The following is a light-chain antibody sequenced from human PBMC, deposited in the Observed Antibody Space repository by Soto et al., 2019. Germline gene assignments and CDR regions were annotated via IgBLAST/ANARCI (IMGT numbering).Light chain of an antibody. V-gene: IGLV2-14*01. CDR2: DVS. J-gene: IGLJ1*01. CDR3: SSYTSSSTLEYD. CDR1: SSDVGGYNY. Sequence: QSALTQPASVSGSPGQSITISCTGTSSDVGGYNYVSWYQQHPGKAPKLMIYDVSNRPSGVSNRFSGSKSGNTASLTISGLQAEDEADYYCSSYTSSSTLEYDFGTGTKVTVL.